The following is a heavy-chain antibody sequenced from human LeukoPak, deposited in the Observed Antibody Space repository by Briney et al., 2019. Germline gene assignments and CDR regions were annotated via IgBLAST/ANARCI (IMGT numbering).Heavy chain of an antibody. CDR2: IIPIFGTA. CDR3: ASARLRYFDWLYYFDY. CDR1: GYTFTSYD. Sequence: SVKVSCKASGYTFTSYDISWVRQAPGQGLEWMGGIIPIFGTANYAQKFQGRVTITTDESTSTAYMELSSLRSEDTAVYYCASARLRYFDWLYYFDYWGQGTLVTVSS. D-gene: IGHD3-9*01. V-gene: IGHV1-69*05. J-gene: IGHJ4*02.